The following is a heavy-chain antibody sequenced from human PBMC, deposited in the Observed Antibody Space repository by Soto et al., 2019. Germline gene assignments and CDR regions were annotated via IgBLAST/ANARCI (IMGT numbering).Heavy chain of an antibody. D-gene: IGHD3-3*01. Sequence: ASVKVSCKASGYTFTGYYMHWVRQATGQGLEWMGWMNPNSGNTGYAQKFQGRVTMTRNTSISTAYMELSSLRSEDTAVYYCARNFVLRFLEWLPYGMDVWGQGTTVTVSS. J-gene: IGHJ6*02. V-gene: IGHV1-8*02. CDR2: MNPNSGNT. CDR1: GYTFTGYY. CDR3: ARNFVLRFLEWLPYGMDV.